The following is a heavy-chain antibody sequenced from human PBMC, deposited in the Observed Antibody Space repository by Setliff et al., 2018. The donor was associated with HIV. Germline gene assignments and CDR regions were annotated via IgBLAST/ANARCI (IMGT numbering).Heavy chain of an antibody. V-gene: IGHV3-21*04. Sequence: GGSLRLSCAASAFTFSSYTMSWVRQAPGKGLEWVSSISGGPNYIHYADSVKGRFTISRDNSRDTLYLEMNNLRAEDTALYYCAKDYTPTFWEYNWFDVWGQGTQVTVSS. J-gene: IGHJ5*02. CDR1: AFTFSSYT. CDR3: AKDYTPTFWEYNWFDV. CDR2: ISGGPNYI. D-gene: IGHD3-16*01.